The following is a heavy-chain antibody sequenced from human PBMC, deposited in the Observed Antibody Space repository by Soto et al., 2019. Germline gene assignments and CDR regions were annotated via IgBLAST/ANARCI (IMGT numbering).Heavy chain of an antibody. CDR1: GYTFTSYA. CDR2: INAGNGNT. Sequence: QVQLVQSGAEVKKPGASVKVSCKASGYTFTSYAMHWVRQAPGQRLEWMGWINAGNGNTKNSQKFQGRVTITRDTSASTAYMELSSLRSEDTAVYYCARDLSPITMGMDVWGQGTTVTVSS. J-gene: IGHJ6*02. D-gene: IGHD3-10*01. V-gene: IGHV1-3*01. CDR3: ARDLSPITMGMDV.